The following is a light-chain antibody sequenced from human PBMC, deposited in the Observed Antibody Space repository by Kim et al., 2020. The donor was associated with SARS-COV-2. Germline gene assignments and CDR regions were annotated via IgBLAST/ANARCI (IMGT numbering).Light chain of an antibody. CDR1: SSDVGNYDD. CDR3: SSYAGSNVL. Sequence: NSVTISCARTSSDVGNYDDVSWNQQHSGKAPNLLIFEVSKRPSGVPDRFSGSKSGNTASLTVSGLQAEDEADYYCSSYAGSNVLFGGGTQLTVL. V-gene: IGLV2-8*01. J-gene: IGLJ2*01. CDR2: EVS.